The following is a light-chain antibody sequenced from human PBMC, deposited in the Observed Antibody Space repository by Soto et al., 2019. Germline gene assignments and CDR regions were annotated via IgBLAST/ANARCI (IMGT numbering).Light chain of an antibody. CDR1: ESVSSN. J-gene: IGKJ1*01. V-gene: IGKV3-15*01. CDR3: QQYNNWPPGRT. CDR2: DAS. Sequence: PGERATLSCRASESVSSNLAWYQQKPGQAPRLLIYDASTRATGIPARFSGSGSGTEFTLTISSLQSEDFAVYYCQQYNNWPPGRTFGQGTKVEIK.